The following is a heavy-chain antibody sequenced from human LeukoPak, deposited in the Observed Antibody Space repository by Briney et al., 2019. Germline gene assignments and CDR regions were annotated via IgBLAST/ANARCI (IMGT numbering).Heavy chain of an antibody. CDR2: ISAYNGNT. Sequence: GASVKVSCKASGYTFTSYGISWVRQAPGQGLEWMGWISAYNGNTNYAQKLQGRVTMTTDTSTSTAYMELTRLRSDDTAVYYCARVQSRLNWFDPWGQGTLVTVSS. CDR3: ARVQSRLNWFDP. V-gene: IGHV1-18*01. CDR1: GYTFTSYG. J-gene: IGHJ5*02.